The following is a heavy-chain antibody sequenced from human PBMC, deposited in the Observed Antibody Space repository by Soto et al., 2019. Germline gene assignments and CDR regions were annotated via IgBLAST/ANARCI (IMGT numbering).Heavy chain of an antibody. D-gene: IGHD7-27*01. CDR2: ISTSGTTI. V-gene: IGHV3-48*03. J-gene: IGHJ2*01. Sequence: EVQLVESGGGLVQPGGSLRVSCAASGFNFNSYGMNWVRQAPGKGLEWVSYISTSGTTIYYADSVKGRFTISRDNAKNSLFLQMNSLRAEDTAVYYCARDQPGEEEFDLWGHGTLVTVSS. CDR1: GFNFNSYG. CDR3: ARDQPGEEEFDL.